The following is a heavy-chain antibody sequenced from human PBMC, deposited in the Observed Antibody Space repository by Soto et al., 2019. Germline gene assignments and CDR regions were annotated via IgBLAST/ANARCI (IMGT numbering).Heavy chain of an antibody. CDR2: IIPIFGTA. J-gene: IGHJ1*01. D-gene: IGHD2-8*01. CDR1: GGTFSSYA. CDR3: AGEGGVPGHEYFQH. Sequence: QVQLVQSGAEVKKPGSSVKVSCKASGGTFSSYAISWVRQAPGQGLEWMGGIIPIFGTANYAQKFQGRVTITEDESTSRAYMELGSLRSEDTAVYYCAGEGGVPGHEYFQHWGQGTLVTVSS. V-gene: IGHV1-69*12.